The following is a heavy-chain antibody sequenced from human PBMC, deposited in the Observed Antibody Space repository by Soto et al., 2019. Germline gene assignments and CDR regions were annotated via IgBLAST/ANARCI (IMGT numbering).Heavy chain of an antibody. D-gene: IGHD2-21*01. J-gene: IGHJ4*02. V-gene: IGHV1-69*13. Sequence: SVKVSCKASGGLFSSYPISWVRKVPGQGLEWMGGIIPVFQTAYYTQRFQGRVTITADESTNTAYMELSSLRSEDTAIYYCARGGGGYTWFNEFWGQGTLVTVSS. CDR3: ARGGGGYTWFNEF. CDR2: IIPVFQTA. CDR1: GGLFSSYP.